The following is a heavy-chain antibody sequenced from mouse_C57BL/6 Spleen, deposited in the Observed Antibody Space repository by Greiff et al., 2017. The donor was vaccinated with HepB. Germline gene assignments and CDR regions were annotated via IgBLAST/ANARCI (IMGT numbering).Heavy chain of an antibody. D-gene: IGHD3-2*02. CDR1: GFTFSSYG. Sequence: EVKLEESGGDLVKPGGSLKLSCAASGFTFSSYGMSWVRQTPDKRLEWVATISSGGSYTYYPDSVKGRFTISRDNAKNTLYLQMSSLKSEDTAMYYCAREAQVPYAMDYWGQGTSVTVSS. CDR2: ISSGGSYT. J-gene: IGHJ4*01. CDR3: AREAQVPYAMDY. V-gene: IGHV5-6*02.